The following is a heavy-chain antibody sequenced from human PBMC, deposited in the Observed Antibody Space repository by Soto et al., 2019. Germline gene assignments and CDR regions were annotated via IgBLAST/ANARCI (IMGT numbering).Heavy chain of an antibody. Sequence: QVHLVQSGAEVKKPGASVKVSCQGSGYAFTTYGITWVRQAPGQGLEWMGWISAHNGNTNYAQKLQGRGTVTRDTSTSTAYMELRSLRYDDTAVYYCARGRYGDYWGQGALVTVYS. CDR3: ARGRYGDY. CDR1: GYAFTTYG. J-gene: IGHJ4*02. V-gene: IGHV1-18*01. D-gene: IGHD1-1*01. CDR2: ISAHNGNT.